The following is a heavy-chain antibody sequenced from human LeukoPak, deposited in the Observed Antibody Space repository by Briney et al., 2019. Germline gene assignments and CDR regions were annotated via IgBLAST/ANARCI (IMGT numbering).Heavy chain of an antibody. CDR2: IRSSGADI. CDR3: ARDKDWAFDY. CDR1: GFIFRDYT. Sequence: GGSLRLSCAASGFIFRDYTMTWVRQAPGKGLEWVTHIRSSGADIRYADSVKGRFTISRDDAKNSLFLQMNSLRAEDTAVYYCARDKDWAFDYWGQGTLVTVSS. J-gene: IGHJ4*02. D-gene: IGHD3/OR15-3a*01. V-gene: IGHV3-21*05.